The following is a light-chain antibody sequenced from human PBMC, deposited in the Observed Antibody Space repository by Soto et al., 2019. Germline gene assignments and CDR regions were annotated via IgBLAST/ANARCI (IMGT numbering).Light chain of an antibody. CDR3: QSDDNSLSAYV. J-gene: IGLJ1*01. V-gene: IGLV1-40*01. CDR1: SSNIGTGYD. Sequence: QSVLTQPPSVSGAPGQRVTISCTGSSSNIGTGYDVHWYQQLPGTAPRLLIHGNTNRPSGVPDRFSGSKSGTSASLAITGLQAEDEADYYCQSDDNSLSAYVFGTGTKVTVL. CDR2: GNT.